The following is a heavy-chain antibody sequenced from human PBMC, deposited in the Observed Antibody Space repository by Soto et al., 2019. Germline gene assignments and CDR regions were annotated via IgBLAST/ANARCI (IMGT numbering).Heavy chain of an antibody. CDR3: AKDLRAVADRSHDAFDI. CDR1: GFTFSSYA. D-gene: IGHD6-19*01. J-gene: IGHJ3*02. CDR2: IRGSGEST. Sequence: GGSLRLSCAASGFTFSSYAMSWVRQAPGKGLEGVSAIRGSGESTYYAASLKGRFTISRDNSKNTLYRQMNSLRAEDTAVYYCAKDLRAVADRSHDAFDIWGQGTMVTVSS. V-gene: IGHV3-23*01.